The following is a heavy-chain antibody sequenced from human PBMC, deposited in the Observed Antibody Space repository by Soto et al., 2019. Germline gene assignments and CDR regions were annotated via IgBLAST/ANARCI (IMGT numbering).Heavy chain of an antibody. D-gene: IGHD3-10*01. V-gene: IGHV4-31*03. CDR3: ARLSSLYYNSDYGGYYFDY. J-gene: IGHJ4*02. Sequence: QVQLQESGPGLVKPSQTLSLTCTVSGGSIRGGDYYWSWIRQHPGKGLEWIGYIFYSGNSFYNPSLKSGVTISVDTSKNQFSLQLSSVTAADTAIYYCARLSSLYYNSDYGGYYFDYWGQGTLVSASS. CDR2: IFYSGNS. CDR1: GGSIRGGDYY.